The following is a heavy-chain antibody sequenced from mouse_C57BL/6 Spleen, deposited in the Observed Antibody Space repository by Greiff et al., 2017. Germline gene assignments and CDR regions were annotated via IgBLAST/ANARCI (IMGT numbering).Heavy chain of an antibody. CDR3: ARGYYGSSYGDFDD. V-gene: IGHV1-55*01. CDR2: IYPGSGST. D-gene: IGHD1-1*01. Sequence: QVQLQQPGAELVKPGASVKMSCKASGYTFTSYWITWVKQRPGQGLEWIGDIYPGSGSTNYNEKFKSKATLTVDTSSSTAYMQLSSLTSEDSAVYYCARGYYGSSYGDFDDWGKGTTLTVSS. CDR1: GYTFTSYW. J-gene: IGHJ2*01.